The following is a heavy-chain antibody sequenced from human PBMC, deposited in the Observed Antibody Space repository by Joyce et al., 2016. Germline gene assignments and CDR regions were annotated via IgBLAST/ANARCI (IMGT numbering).Heavy chain of an antibody. CDR2: ISGTSYYI. Sequence: QLVESGGGVVKPGGSLRLYCEAYGSTFSSSSMSWFRQAPGKGLGWVAAISGTSYYIFHAETVRGRFTVSRDNAKKTLYLQMNSLRAEDSAVFYCARGGISYYYAMDVWGQGTTVTVSS. CDR3: ARGGISYYYAMDV. CDR1: GSTFSSSS. D-gene: IGHD3-16*01. J-gene: IGHJ6*02. V-gene: IGHV3-21*01.